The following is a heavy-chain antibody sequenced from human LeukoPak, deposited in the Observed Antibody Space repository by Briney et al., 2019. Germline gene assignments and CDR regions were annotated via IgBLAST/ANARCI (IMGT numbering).Heavy chain of an antibody. CDR3: AKAAGLRYFDWLSEVDV. CDR1: GFTFSSYG. J-gene: IGHJ6*04. Sequence: PGGSLRLSCAASGFTFSSYGMHWVRQAPGKGLEWVAFIRYDGSNKYYADSVKGRFTISRDNSKNTLYLQMNSLRAEDTAVYYCAKAAGLRYFDWLSEVDVWGKGTTVTISS. CDR2: IRYDGSNK. V-gene: IGHV3-30*02. D-gene: IGHD3-9*01.